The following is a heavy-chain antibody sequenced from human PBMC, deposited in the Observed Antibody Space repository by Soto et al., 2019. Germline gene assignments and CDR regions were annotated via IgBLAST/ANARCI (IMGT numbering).Heavy chain of an antibody. J-gene: IGHJ5*02. CDR2: ILYTGTT. D-gene: IGHD3-3*01. CDR3: ARDTTLFGVDLQTGFDP. Sequence: SETRSITCTLSGGSITTGGCDWKWIRQHPGKGLERTGYILYTGTTRYNSALQSRVSISVDSTKNHFSLKLTSVTAADTAVYYCARDTTLFGVDLQTGFDPWGPGTLFTASS. CDR1: GGSITTGGCD. V-gene: IGHV4-31*03.